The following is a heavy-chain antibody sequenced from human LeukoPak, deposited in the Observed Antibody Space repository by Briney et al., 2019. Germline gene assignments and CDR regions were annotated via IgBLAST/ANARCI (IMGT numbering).Heavy chain of an antibody. CDR1: GFTFSSYW. D-gene: IGHD5-24*01. Sequence: PGGSLRLSCAASGFTFSSYWMSWVRQAPGKGLEWVASINLDGSETYYVDSVKGRFTISRDNAKNSLYLQMNSLRAEDTALYYCARGEMALETDAFDIWGQGTMVTVSS. CDR3: ARGEMALETDAFDI. V-gene: IGHV3-7*03. J-gene: IGHJ3*02. CDR2: INLDGSET.